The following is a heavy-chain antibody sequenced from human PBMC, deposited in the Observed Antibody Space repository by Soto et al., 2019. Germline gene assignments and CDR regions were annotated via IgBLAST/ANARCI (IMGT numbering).Heavy chain of an antibody. CDR1: GFTFSSYA. D-gene: IGHD4-4*01. CDR3: AKDLTTVTTPYYYGMDV. J-gene: IGHJ6*02. V-gene: IGHV3-9*01. CDR2: ISWNSGSI. Sequence: GGSLRLSCAASGFTFSSYAMHWVRQAPGKGLEWVSGISWNSGSIGYADSVKGRFTISRDNAKNSLYLQMNSLRAEDTALYYCAKDLTTVTTPYYYGMDVWGQGTTVTVSS.